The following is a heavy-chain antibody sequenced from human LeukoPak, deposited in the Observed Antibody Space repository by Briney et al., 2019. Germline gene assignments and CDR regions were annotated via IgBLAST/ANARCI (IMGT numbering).Heavy chain of an antibody. CDR1: GDSISSYY. CDR3: ARGATVMTLVDH. Sequence: SETLSLTCTVSGDSISSYYWSWIRQPPGKGLEWIGYIYYSGSTNYNPSLKSRVTISVDTSKNQISLKLSSVTAADTAVYYCARGATVMTLVDHWGQGTLVTVSS. V-gene: IGHV4-59*01. D-gene: IGHD4-11*01. CDR2: IYYSGST. J-gene: IGHJ4*02.